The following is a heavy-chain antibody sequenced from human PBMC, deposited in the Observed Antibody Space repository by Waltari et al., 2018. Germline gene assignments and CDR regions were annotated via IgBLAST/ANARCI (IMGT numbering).Heavy chain of an antibody. V-gene: IGHV3-7*04. CDR3: ARDWEGERPNFDY. CDR1: GFSFSNYW. Sequence: EVQLVESGGGLVAPGGSLRLSCVASGFSFSNYWMSWVRQAPGKGVEWVDDIKQEGNKKYYVGSVKGRFTISRDNAKNSGYLQMNSLRPEDTAVYYCARDWEGERPNFDYWGQGTLVTVSS. D-gene: IGHD1-26*01. J-gene: IGHJ4*02. CDR2: IKQEGNKK.